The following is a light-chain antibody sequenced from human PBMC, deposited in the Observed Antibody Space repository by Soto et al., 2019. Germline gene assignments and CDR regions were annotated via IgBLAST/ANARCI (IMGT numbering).Light chain of an antibody. Sequence: QSALTQPRSVSGSPGQSVIISCTGTSSDVGNYNYVSWYQQYPGKVPKLMIYDVTKRPSGVPDRFSGSKSGDTAYLTISGVQAEDEADYYCCSYAGSYSFVFGTGTKLTVL. CDR2: DVT. CDR1: SSDVGNYNY. J-gene: IGLJ1*01. CDR3: CSYAGSYSFV. V-gene: IGLV2-11*01.